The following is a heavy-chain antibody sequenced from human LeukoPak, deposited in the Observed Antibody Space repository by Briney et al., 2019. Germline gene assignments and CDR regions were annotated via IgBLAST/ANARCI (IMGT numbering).Heavy chain of an antibody. V-gene: IGHV4-39*01. J-gene: IGHJ4*02. Sequence: PSETLSLTCTVSGGSISSSSYYWGWIRQPPGKGLEWIGSIYYSGSTYYNPSLKSRVTISVDTSENQFSLKLSSVTAADTAVYYCAAGEAGFDYWGQGTLVTVSS. D-gene: IGHD3-10*01. CDR2: IYYSGST. CDR1: GGSISSSSYY. CDR3: AAGEAGFDY.